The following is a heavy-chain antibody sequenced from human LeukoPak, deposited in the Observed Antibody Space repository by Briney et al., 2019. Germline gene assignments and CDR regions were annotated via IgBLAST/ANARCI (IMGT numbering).Heavy chain of an antibody. CDR2: ISWDGGST. V-gene: IGHV3-43*01. CDR1: GFTFDDYT. J-gene: IGHJ1*01. D-gene: IGHD3-9*01. CDR3: AKGAGPAPTIDDFFQH. Sequence: GGSLRPSCAASGFTFDDYTMHWVRQAPGKGLEWVSLISWDGGSTYYADSMRGRFTISRDNSKNSLYLQMNSLRTEDTALYYCAKGAGPAPTIDDFFQHWGQGTLVTVSS.